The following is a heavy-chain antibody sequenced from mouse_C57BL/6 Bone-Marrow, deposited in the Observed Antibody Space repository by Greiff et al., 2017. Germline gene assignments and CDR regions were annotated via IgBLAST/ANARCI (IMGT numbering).Heavy chain of an antibody. Sequence: QVQLQQSGPGLVQPSQSLSITCTVSGFSLTSYGVHWVRQSPGKGLEWLGVIWSGGSTDYNAAFISRLSISKDNSKSQVFFKMNSLQADDTAIYYCASIYYGNDYAMDYWSQGTSVTVSS. J-gene: IGHJ4*01. CDR1: GFSLTSYG. CDR3: ASIYYGNDYAMDY. CDR2: IWSGGST. D-gene: IGHD2-1*01. V-gene: IGHV2-2*01.